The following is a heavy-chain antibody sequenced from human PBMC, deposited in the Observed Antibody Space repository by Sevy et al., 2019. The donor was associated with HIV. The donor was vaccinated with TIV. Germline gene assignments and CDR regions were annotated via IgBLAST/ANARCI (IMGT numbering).Heavy chain of an antibody. CDR3: AREGYCSGGSCYSPPFEY. CDR2: IYHSGSP. Sequence: SETLSLTCAVSGGSISSSNWWSWVRQPPGKGLEWIGEIYHSGSPNYNPSLKSRVTISVDKSKNQFSLELSSVTAADTAVYYCAREGYCSGGSCYSPPFEYWGLGTLVTVSS. J-gene: IGHJ4*02. V-gene: IGHV4-4*02. CDR1: GGSISSSNW. D-gene: IGHD2-15*01.